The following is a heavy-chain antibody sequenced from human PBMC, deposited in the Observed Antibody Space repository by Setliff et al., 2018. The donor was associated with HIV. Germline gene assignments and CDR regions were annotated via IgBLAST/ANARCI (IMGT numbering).Heavy chain of an antibody. CDR1: GFTFGDYA. Sequence: GGSLRLSCTASGFTFGDYAMSWVRQAPGKGLEWVGFIRSKAYGGTTEYAASVKGRFTISRDDSKSIAYLQMNSLKTEDTAVYYCTRDGPLYCSGGSCYLPQFYWGQGTLVTVSS. V-gene: IGHV3-49*04. D-gene: IGHD2-15*01. J-gene: IGHJ4*02. CDR2: IRSKAYGGTT. CDR3: TRDGPLYCSGGSCYLPQFY.